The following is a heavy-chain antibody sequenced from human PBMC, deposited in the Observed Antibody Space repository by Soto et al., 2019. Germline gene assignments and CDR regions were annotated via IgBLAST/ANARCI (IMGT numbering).Heavy chain of an antibody. J-gene: IGHJ6*02. CDR1: GYTFTTYG. CDR2: ISAYNGHT. V-gene: IGHV1-18*01. D-gene: IGHD3-16*01. CDR3: AREGEMPYYYYGLDV. Sequence: QVQLVQSGAEVRKPGASVKVSCKASGYTFTTYGISWVRQAPGQGLEWMGWISAYNGHTKYAQKFQGRVTMTTDTSTSAVYMDLRSLTSDDTAVYYCAREGEMPYYYYGLDVWGQGTTVTVSS.